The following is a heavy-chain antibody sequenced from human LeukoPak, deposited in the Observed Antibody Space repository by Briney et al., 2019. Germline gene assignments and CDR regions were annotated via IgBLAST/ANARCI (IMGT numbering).Heavy chain of an antibody. D-gene: IGHD3-22*01. CDR1: GFTFSSYG. V-gene: IGHV3-30*02. Sequence: GGSLRLSCAASGFTFSSYGMHWVRQAPGKGLVWVASIRYDGSNKYYADSVKGRFTISRDNSKNTLHLQMNSLRAEDTAVYYCARESESYDSSGSTFKYWGQGTLVTVSS. J-gene: IGHJ4*02. CDR2: IRYDGSNK. CDR3: ARESESYDSSGSTFKY.